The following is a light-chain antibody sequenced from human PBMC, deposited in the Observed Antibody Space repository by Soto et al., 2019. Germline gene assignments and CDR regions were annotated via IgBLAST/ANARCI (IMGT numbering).Light chain of an antibody. Sequence: QSVLTQPPSVSAAPGQKVTISCSGSSSNIGNNYVSWYQQLPGTAPKLLIYENNKRPSGFPDRFSGSKSGTSATLGITGLQTGDEADYYCGTWDNSLSAVVFGGGTKLTVL. CDR2: ENN. CDR3: GTWDNSLSAVV. J-gene: IGLJ2*01. CDR1: SSNIGNNY. V-gene: IGLV1-51*02.